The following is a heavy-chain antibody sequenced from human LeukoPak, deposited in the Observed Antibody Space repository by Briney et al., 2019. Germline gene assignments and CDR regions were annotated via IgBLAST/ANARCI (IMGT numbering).Heavy chain of an antibody. D-gene: IGHD2-21*01. Sequence: GALRLSCAASGFTFSSYGMSWVRQAPGKGLEWVSAISGSGASTYYADSVKGRFTISRDNSKNTLYLQMNSLRAEDTAVYYCAKDPFAIEAADYWGQGTLVTVSS. V-gene: IGHV3-23*01. CDR3: AKDPFAIEAADY. CDR1: GFTFSSYG. J-gene: IGHJ4*02. CDR2: ISGSGAST.